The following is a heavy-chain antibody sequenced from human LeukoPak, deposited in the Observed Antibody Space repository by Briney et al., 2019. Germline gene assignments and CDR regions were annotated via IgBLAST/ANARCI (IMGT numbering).Heavy chain of an antibody. V-gene: IGHV3-33*08. CDR2: IWYDGSNK. CDR1: GFTFSSYA. Sequence: GGSLRLSCAASGFTFSSYAMHWVRQAPGKGLEWVAVIWYDGSNKYYADSVKGRFTISRDNSKNTLYLQMNSLRAEDTAVYYCARDHGRSDIDDAFDIWGQGTMVTVSS. CDR3: ARDHGRSDIDDAFDI. D-gene: IGHD1-26*01. J-gene: IGHJ3*02.